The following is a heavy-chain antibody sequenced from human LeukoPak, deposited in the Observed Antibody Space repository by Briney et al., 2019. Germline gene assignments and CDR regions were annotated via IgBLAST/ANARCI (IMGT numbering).Heavy chain of an antibody. Sequence: GSLRLSCAASGFTFKNYAMNWVRQAPGKGLEWIGEINHSGSTNYNPSLKSRVTISVDTSKNQFSLKLSSVTAADTAVYYCARERSGWYYYYYYMDVWGKGTTVTISS. CDR1: GFTFKNYA. D-gene: IGHD6-19*01. CDR2: INHSGST. CDR3: ARERSGWYYYYYYMDV. V-gene: IGHV4-34*01. J-gene: IGHJ6*03.